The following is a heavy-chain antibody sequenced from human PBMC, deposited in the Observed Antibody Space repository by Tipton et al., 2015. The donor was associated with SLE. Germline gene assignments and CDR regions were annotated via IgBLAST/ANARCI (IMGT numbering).Heavy chain of an antibody. V-gene: IGHV4-38-2*01. J-gene: IGHJ4*02. CDR2: INHSGTT. Sequence: GLVKPSETLSLTCAVTGYSISSDYYWGWIRQSPGKGLEWLATINHSGTTYYRPSLKSRVSISVDTSKNQFSLKLTSVTAADTAVYHCARYTGGGFYFDYWGQGKLVIVSS. CDR1: GYSISSDYY. CDR3: ARYTGGGFYFDY. D-gene: IGHD2-2*02.